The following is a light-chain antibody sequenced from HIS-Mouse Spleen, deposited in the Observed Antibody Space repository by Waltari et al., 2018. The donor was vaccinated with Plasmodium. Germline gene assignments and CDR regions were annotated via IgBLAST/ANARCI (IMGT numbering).Light chain of an antibody. J-gene: IGLJ3*02. CDR2: GKN. CDR1: SLRSYY. CDR3: NSRDSSGNHQV. Sequence: SSELTQDPAVSVALGQTVRITFQGYSLRSYYASWYQQKPGQAPVLVIYGKNNRPSGIPDRFSGSSSGNTASLTITGAQAEDEADYYCNSRDSSGNHQVFGGGTK. V-gene: IGLV3-19*01.